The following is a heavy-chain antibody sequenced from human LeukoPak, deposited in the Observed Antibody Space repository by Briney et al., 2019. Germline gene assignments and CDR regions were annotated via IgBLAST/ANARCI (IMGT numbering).Heavy chain of an antibody. V-gene: IGHV3-30*18. CDR1: GFTFSSYG. CDR2: ISYDGSNK. J-gene: IGHJ3*02. CDR3: AKGTIAAAATDAFDI. D-gene: IGHD6-13*01. Sequence: QPGGSLRLSYAASGFTFSSYGMHWVRQAPGKGLEWVAVISYDGSNKYYADSVKGRFTISRDNSKNTLYLQMNSLRAEDTAVYYCAKGTIAAAATDAFDIWGQGTMVTVSS.